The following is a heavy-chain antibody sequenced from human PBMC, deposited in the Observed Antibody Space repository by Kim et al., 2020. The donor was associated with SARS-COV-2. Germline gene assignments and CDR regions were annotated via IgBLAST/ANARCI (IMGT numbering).Heavy chain of an antibody. D-gene: IGHD6-13*01. Sequence: SETLSLTCAVYGGSFSGYYWSWIRQPPGKGLEWIGEINHSGSTNYNPSLKSRVTISVDTSKNQFSLKLSSVTAADTAVYYCARPSRNTNRYSSSWYRGDAFDIWGQGTMVTVSS. CDR3: ARPSRNTNRYSSSWYRGDAFDI. J-gene: IGHJ3*02. CDR1: GGSFSGYY. CDR2: INHSGST. V-gene: IGHV4-34*01.